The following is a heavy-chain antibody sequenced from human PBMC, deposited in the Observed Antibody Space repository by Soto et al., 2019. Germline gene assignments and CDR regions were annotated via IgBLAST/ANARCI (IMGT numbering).Heavy chain of an antibody. D-gene: IGHD3-3*01. Sequence: SETLSLTCAVYGGSFSGYYWSWIRQPPGKGLEWTGEINHSGSTNYNPSLKSRVTISVDTSKNQFSLKLSSVTAADTAVYYCARVHDFWSGYYRRSNWFDPWGQGTLVTVSS. CDR1: GGSFSGYY. J-gene: IGHJ5*02. CDR2: INHSGST. V-gene: IGHV4-34*01. CDR3: ARVHDFWSGYYRRSNWFDP.